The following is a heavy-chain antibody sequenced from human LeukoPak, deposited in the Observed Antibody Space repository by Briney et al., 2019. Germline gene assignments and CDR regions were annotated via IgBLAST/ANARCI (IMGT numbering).Heavy chain of an antibody. Sequence: GESLKISCKGSGYSLTSYWIGWVRQMPGKGLEWMGIIYPGDSDTRYSPSFQGQVTISADKSISTAYLQWSSLKASDTAMYYCARGVPYDYVWGSQPGYFDYWGQGTLVTVSS. CDR3: ARGVPYDYVWGSQPGYFDY. CDR2: IYPGDSDT. V-gene: IGHV5-51*01. J-gene: IGHJ4*02. CDR1: GYSLTSYW. D-gene: IGHD3-16*01.